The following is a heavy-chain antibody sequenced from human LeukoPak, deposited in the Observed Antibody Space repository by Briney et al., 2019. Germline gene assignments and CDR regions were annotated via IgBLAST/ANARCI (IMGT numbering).Heavy chain of an antibody. D-gene: IGHD3-16*02. CDR1: GYTFTSYG. J-gene: IGHJ4*02. CDR2: ISAYNGNT. CDR3: ARVTITFGGVIAPFDY. Sequence: GASVKVSCKASGYTFTSYGISWVRQAPGQGLEWMGWISAYNGNTNYAQKLQGRVTMTTDTSTSTAYMELRGLRSDDTAAYYCARVTITFGGVIAPFDYWGQGTLVTVSS. V-gene: IGHV1-18*01.